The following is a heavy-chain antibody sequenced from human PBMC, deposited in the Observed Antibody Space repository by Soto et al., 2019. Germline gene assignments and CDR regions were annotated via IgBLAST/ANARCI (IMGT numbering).Heavy chain of an antibody. D-gene: IGHD2-15*01. CDR3: ARWQLLDYYYYGMDV. J-gene: IGHJ6*02. V-gene: IGHV1-8*01. Sequence: ASEKVSCKAPGYTFTSYDINWVRQATGQGLEWMGWMNPNSGNTGYAQKFQGRVTMTRNTSISTAYMELSSLRSEDTAVYYWARWQLLDYYYYGMDVWGQGTTVTVSS. CDR2: MNPNSGNT. CDR1: GYTFTSYD.